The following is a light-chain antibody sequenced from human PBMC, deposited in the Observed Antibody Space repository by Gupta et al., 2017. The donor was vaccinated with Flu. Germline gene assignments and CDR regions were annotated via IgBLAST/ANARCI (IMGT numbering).Light chain of an antibody. CDR1: SSNIGAGYD. CDR3: QSYDSSLSGSGV. Sequence: QSVRKEEGGVSAAPGQRVTISCTGSSSNIGAGYDVHWYQQLPGTAPKLLIYGNSNRPSGVPDRFSGSKSGTSASLAITGLQAEDEADYYCQSYDSSLSGSGVFATGTKVTVL. V-gene: IGLV1-40*01. J-gene: IGLJ1*01. CDR2: GNS.